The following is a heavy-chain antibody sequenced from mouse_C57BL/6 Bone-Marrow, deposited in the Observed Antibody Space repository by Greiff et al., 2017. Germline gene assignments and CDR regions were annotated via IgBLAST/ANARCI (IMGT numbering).Heavy chain of an antibody. CDR3: ARDWDSSGSYYAMGY. D-gene: IGHD3-2*02. CDR2: ISDGGSYT. CDR1: GFTFSSYA. J-gene: IGHJ4*01. V-gene: IGHV5-4*01. Sequence: EVMLVESGGGLVKPGGSLKLSCAASGFTFSSYAMSWVRQTPEKRLEWVATISDGGSYTYYPDNVKGRFTISRDNAKNNLYLQMSHLKSEDTAMYYCARDWDSSGSYYAMGYWGQGTSVTVSS.